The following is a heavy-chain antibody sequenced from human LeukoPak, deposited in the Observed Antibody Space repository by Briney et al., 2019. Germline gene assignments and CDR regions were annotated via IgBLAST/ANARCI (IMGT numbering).Heavy chain of an antibody. CDR2: IDGSSSTI. J-gene: IGHJ4*02. CDR3: ATPFDY. CDR1: GFTFSTYS. Sequence: GGSLRLSCVASGFTFSTYSMNWVRQAPGKGLEWVSYIDGSSSTIYYADSVKGRSTISRDNAKNSLYLQMDSLRAEDTAVYYCATPFDYWGQGSLVTVSS. V-gene: IGHV3-48*01.